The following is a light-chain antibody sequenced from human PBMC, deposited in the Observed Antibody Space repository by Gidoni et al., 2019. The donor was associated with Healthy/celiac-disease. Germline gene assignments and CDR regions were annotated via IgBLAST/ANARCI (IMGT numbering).Light chain of an antibody. Sequence: SALTPPASVSGSPGQSITISCTGTSSDVGGYNYVSWYQQHPGKAPKLMIYDVSNRPSGVSNRFSGSKSGNTASLTISGLKAEDEADYYCSSYTSSSPYVFGTGTKVTVL. CDR1: SSDVGGYNY. J-gene: IGLJ1*01. CDR2: DVS. CDR3: SSYTSSSPYV. V-gene: IGLV2-14*01.